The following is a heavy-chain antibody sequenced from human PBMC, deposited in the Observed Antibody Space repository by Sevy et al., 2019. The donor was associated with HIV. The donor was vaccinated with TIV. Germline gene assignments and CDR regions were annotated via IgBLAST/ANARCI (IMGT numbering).Heavy chain of an antibody. CDR2: ISTYYGNT. CDR3: AGRYSSSSGKTFDY. Sequence: ASVTVSCKASGYTFTSYGISWVGQAPGEGLEWMGWISTYYGNTNYAQKLQGRVTMTTDTSTSTAYMELRSLRSDDTAVYYCAGRYSSSSGKTFDYWGQGTLVTVSS. V-gene: IGHV1-18*01. CDR1: GYTFTSYG. J-gene: IGHJ4*02. D-gene: IGHD6-6*01.